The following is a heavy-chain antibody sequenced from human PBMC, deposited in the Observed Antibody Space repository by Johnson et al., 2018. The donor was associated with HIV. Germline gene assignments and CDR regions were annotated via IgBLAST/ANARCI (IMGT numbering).Heavy chain of an antibody. V-gene: IGHV3-66*01. CDR3: AKESSAFDV. CDR1: GFTVSSNY. CDR2: IYSGGNT. Sequence: VQLAESGGGLVQPGGSLRLSCAASGFTVSSNYMTWVRQAPGKGLEWVSVIYSGGNTYYADSVKGRFTISRDTSKNTLYLQMNSLRPEDTALYYCAKESSAFDVWGQGTMVTVSS. J-gene: IGHJ3*01.